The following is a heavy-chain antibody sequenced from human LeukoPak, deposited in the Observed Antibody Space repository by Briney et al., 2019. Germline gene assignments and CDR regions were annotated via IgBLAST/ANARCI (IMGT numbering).Heavy chain of an antibody. J-gene: IGHJ4*02. Sequence: PGGSLRLSCAASGFTFSGSAMHWVRQASGKGLEWVGRIRSKANSYATAYAASVKGRSTISRDDSKNTAYLQMNSLKTEDTAVYYCTRHPEGEGHLDYWGQGTLVTVSS. V-gene: IGHV3-73*01. D-gene: IGHD1-14*01. CDR1: GFTFSGSA. CDR3: TRHPEGEGHLDY. CDR2: IRSKANSYAT.